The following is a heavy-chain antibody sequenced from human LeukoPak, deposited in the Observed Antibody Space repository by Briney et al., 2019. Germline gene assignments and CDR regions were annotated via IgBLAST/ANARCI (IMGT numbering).Heavy chain of an antibody. J-gene: IGHJ4*02. D-gene: IGHD4-17*01. CDR2: ISSSSSYI. Sequence: SAGSLRLSCAASGFTFSSYSMNWVRQAPGKGLEWVSSISSSSSYIYYADSVKGRFTISRDNAKNSLYLQMNSLRAEDTAVYYCARDATVTTPYFDYWGQGTLVTVSS. CDR3: ARDATVTTPYFDY. CDR1: GFTFSSYS. V-gene: IGHV3-21*01.